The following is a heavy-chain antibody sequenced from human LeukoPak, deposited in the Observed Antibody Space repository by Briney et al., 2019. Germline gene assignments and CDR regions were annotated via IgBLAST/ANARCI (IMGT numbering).Heavy chain of an antibody. V-gene: IGHV1-24*01. J-gene: IGHJ6*02. CDR2: FDPADDET. CDR1: GYTLTKLS. Sequence: ASVKVSCKVSGYTLTKLSMHWVRQAPGKGLEWMGGFDPADDETIYAQKFQGRVTTTEDTSTDTAYMELSSLSSEDTAVYYCATDSGSYYYYYGMDVWGQGTTVTVSS. D-gene: IGHD1-26*01. CDR3: ATDSGSYYYYYGMDV.